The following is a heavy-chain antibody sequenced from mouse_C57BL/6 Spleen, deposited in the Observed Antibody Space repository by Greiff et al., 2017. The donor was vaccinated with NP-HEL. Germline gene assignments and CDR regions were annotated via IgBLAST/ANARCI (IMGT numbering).Heavy chain of an antibody. Sequence: DVMLVESGGDLVKPGGSLKLSCAASGFTFSSYGMSWVRQTPDKRLEWVATISSGGSYTYYPDSVKGRFTISRDNAKNTLYLQMSSLKSEDTAMYYCARQLRPYYFDYWGQGTTLTVSS. J-gene: IGHJ2*01. CDR1: GFTFSSYG. CDR3: ARQLRPYYFDY. V-gene: IGHV5-6*02. CDR2: ISSGGSYT. D-gene: IGHD3-2*02.